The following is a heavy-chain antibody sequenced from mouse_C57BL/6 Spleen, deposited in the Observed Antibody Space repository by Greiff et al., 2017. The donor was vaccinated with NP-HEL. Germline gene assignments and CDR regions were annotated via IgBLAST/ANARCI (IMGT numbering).Heavy chain of an antibody. CDR2: INPGSGGT. Sequence: VQLHQSGAELVRPGTSVKVSCKASGYAFTNYLIEWVKQRPGQGLEWIGVINPGSGGTNYNEKFKGKATLTADKSSSTAYMQLSSLTSEDSAVYFCAREGDFDFDYWGQGTTLTVSS. CDR1: GYAFTNYL. J-gene: IGHJ2*01. CDR3: AREGDFDFDY. V-gene: IGHV1-54*01.